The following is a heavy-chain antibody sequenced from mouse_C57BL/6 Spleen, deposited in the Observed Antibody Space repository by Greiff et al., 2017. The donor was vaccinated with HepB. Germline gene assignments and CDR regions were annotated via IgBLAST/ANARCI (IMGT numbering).Heavy chain of an antibody. V-gene: IGHV1-82*01. D-gene: IGHD1-1*01. J-gene: IGHJ4*01. CDR2: IYPGDGDT. CDR1: GYAFSSSW. Sequence: QVQLKQSGPELVKPGASVKISCKASGYAFSSSWMNWVKQRPGKGLEWIGRIYPGDGDTNYNGKFKGKATLTADKSSSTAYMQLSSLTSEDSAVYFCARWSYYYGSSLYYAMDYWGQGTSVTVAS. CDR3: ARWSYYYGSSLYYAMDY.